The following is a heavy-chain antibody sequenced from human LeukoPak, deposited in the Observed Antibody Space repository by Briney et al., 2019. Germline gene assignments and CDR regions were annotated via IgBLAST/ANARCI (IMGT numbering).Heavy chain of an antibody. D-gene: IGHD6-19*01. Sequence: SGTLSLTCAVSGGSISSSNWWSWVRQPPGKGLEWIGEIYHSGSINYNPSLKSRVTISVDKSKNQFSLKLSSVTAADTAVYYCARVSGYSSSGWYFGAGNNCFDYWGQGTLVTVSS. J-gene: IGHJ4*02. CDR2: IYHSGSI. V-gene: IGHV4-4*02. CDR3: ARVSGYSSSGWYFGAGNNCFDY. CDR1: GGSISSSNW.